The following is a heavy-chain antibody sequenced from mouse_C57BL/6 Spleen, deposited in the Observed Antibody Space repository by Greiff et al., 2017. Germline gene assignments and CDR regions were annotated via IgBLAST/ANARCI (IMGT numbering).Heavy chain of an antibody. CDR3: ARQYYYGSSYGYAMDY. J-gene: IGHJ4*01. D-gene: IGHD1-1*01. CDR1: GFSLTSYG. CDR2: IWSDGST. V-gene: IGHV2-6-1*01. Sequence: VQLQESGPGLVAPSQSLSITCTVSGFSLTSYGVHWVRQPPGKGLEWLVVIWSDGSTTYNSALNSRLSISKDNSKSQVFLKMNSLQTDDTAMYYCARQYYYGSSYGYAMDYWGQGTSVTVSS.